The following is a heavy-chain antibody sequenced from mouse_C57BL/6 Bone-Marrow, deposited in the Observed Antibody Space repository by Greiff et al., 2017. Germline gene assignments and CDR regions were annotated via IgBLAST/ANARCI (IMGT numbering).Heavy chain of an antibody. CDR1: GYTFTSYG. CDR3: ARLGLRRAWFAY. J-gene: IGHJ3*01. Sequence: VKLVESGAELARPGASVKLSCKASGYTFTSYGISWVKQRTGQGLEWIGEIYPRSGNTYYNEKFKGKATLTADKSSSTAYMELRSLTSEDSAVYFCARLGLRRAWFAYWGQGTLVTVS. CDR2: IYPRSGNT. D-gene: IGHD2-4*01. V-gene: IGHV1-81*01.